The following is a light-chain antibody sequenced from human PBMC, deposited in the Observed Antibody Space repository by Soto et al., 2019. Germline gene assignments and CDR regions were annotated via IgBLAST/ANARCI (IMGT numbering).Light chain of an antibody. V-gene: IGKV3-15*01. CDR1: QSISNS. Sequence: DIVLTQSPATLSLSPGERATLSCRASQSISNSLAWYQQKPGQAPRLLIYGASTRATSIPARFSGSGSGTEFTLTISSLQSEDFAVYYCQQYNKWPPLTFGGGTKVDIK. J-gene: IGKJ4*01. CDR2: GAS. CDR3: QQYNKWPPLT.